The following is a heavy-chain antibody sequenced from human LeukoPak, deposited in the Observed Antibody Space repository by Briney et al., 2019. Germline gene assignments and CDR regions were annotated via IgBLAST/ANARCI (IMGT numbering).Heavy chain of an antibody. D-gene: IGHD3-10*01. CDR3: ARHSSLRGYFQH. CDR1: GGSISSSSYY. J-gene: IGHJ1*01. CDR2: IYYSGST. V-gene: IGHV4-39*01. Sequence: SETLSLTCTVSGGSISSSSYYWGWIRQPPGKGLEWIGSIYYSGSTYYNPSLKSRVTISVDTSKNQFSLKLSSVTAADTAVYYCARHSSLRGYFQHWGQGTLVTVSS.